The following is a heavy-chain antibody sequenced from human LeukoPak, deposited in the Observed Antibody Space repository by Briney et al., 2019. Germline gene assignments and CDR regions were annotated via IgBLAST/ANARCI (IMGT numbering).Heavy chain of an antibody. Sequence: GGSLRLSCAASGFTFSSYSMNWVRQAPGKGLEWVSSISSSSSYIYYADSVKGRFTISRDNAKNSLYLQMDSLRAEDTAVYYCAKFPRAADSYWGQGTLVTVSS. CDR2: ISSSSSYI. J-gene: IGHJ4*02. D-gene: IGHD2-15*01. CDR3: AKFPRAADSY. CDR1: GFTFSSYS. V-gene: IGHV3-21*01.